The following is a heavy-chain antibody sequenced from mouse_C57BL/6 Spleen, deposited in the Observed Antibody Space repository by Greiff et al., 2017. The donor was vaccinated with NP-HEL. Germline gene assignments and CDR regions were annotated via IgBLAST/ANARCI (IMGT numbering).Heavy chain of an antibody. V-gene: IGHV14-3*01. CDR2: IDPANGNT. J-gene: IGHJ2*01. CDR3: ARITTVVATRGYFDY. D-gene: IGHD1-1*01. CDR1: GFNIKNTY. Sequence: VQLQQSVAELVRPGASVKLSCTASGFNIKNTYMHWVKQRPEQGLEWIGRIDPANGNTKYAPKFQGKATITADTSSNTAYLQLSSLTSEDTATYYGARITTVVATRGYFDYWGQGTTLTVSS.